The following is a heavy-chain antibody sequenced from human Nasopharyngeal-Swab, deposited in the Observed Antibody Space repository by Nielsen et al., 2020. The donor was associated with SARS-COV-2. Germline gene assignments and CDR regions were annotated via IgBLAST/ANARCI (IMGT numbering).Heavy chain of an antibody. CDR2: INQGGTT. Sequence: SETLSLTCAVFSGSFSDYKWHWVRQPPGKGLEWLGEINQGGTTNYNPSLKSRVTVSIDTSKNQFSLRLTSVTAADTAVYYCARGLSGIVPSPVLGLGRWYSYYYMDVWDKGTTVTVSS. CDR1: SGSFSDYK. V-gene: IGHV4-34*01. CDR3: ARGLSGIVPSPVLGLGRWYSYYYMDV. D-gene: IGHD1-1*01. J-gene: IGHJ6*03.